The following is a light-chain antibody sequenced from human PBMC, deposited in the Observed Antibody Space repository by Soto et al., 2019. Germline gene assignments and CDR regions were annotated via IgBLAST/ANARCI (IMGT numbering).Light chain of an antibody. V-gene: IGLV2-8*01. J-gene: IGLJ1*01. Sequence: QSVLTQPPSASGSPGQSVTISCTGTKNDVGFYDFVSWYQHHPGKAPRLIIYEVVQRPSGVPDRFSGSKSGNTASLTVSGLQVADEADYFCKSYAGSNTYVFGSGTKVTVL. CDR2: EVV. CDR1: KNDVGFYDF. CDR3: KSYAGSNTYV.